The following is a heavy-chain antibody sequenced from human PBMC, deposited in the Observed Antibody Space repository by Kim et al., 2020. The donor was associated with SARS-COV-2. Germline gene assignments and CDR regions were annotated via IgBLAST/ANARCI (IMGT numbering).Heavy chain of an antibody. CDR2: ISFDESNK. D-gene: IGHD3-10*01. J-gene: IGHJ3*01. Sequence: GGSLRLSCAASGFSFRTYGMQWVRQSPGKGLEWVAVISFDESNKYYADSVKGRFTISRDNSHKTLYLEMSRLSVGDTAVYYCAKDPFDMAGVDSFQNWGQGTMVTVSS. CDR3: AKDPFDMAGVDSFQN. V-gene: IGHV3-30*18. CDR1: GFSFRTYG.